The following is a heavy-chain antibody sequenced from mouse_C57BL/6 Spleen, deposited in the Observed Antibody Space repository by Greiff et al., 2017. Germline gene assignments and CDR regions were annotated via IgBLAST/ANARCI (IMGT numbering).Heavy chain of an antibody. Sequence: VQLVESGAELVRPGASVTLSCKASGYTFTDYEMHWVKQTPVHGLEWIGAIDPETGGTAYNQKFKGKAILTADKSSSTAYMELRSLTSEDSAVYYCTRSNYYGSSPAWFAYWGQGTLVTVSA. V-gene: IGHV1-15*01. CDR2: IDPETGGT. CDR3: TRSNYYGSSPAWFAY. CDR1: GYTFTDYE. J-gene: IGHJ3*01. D-gene: IGHD1-1*01.